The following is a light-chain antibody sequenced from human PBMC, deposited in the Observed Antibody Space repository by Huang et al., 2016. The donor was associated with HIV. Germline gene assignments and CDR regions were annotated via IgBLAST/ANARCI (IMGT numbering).Light chain of an antibody. CDR2: WAS. CDR1: QSLLYNSNNKNY. CDR3: QQHYSSPPT. J-gene: IGKJ2*01. Sequence: DIVMTQSPDSLAVSLGERATINCKSSQSLLYNSNNKNYLAWYQQKPGQPPNLLIYWASSRKSGVPDRFSGSGSETDFTLPISSLQAEDVAVYYCQQHYSSPPTFGQGTKLEIK. V-gene: IGKV4-1*01.